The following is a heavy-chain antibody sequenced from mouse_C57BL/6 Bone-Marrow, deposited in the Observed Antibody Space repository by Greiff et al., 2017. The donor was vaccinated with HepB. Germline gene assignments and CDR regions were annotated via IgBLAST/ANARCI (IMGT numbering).Heavy chain of an antibody. V-gene: IGHV1-82*01. D-gene: IGHD1-1*01. J-gene: IGHJ4*01. Sequence: QVQLQQSGPELVKPGASVKISCKASGYAFSSSWMNWVKQRPGKGLEWIGRIYPGDGDTNYNGKFKGKATLTADKSSSTAYMQLSSLTSEDSAVYFGARWYYYGSSSHYYAMDYWGQGASVTVAS. CDR3: ARWYYYGSSSHYYAMDY. CDR2: IYPGDGDT. CDR1: GYAFSSSW.